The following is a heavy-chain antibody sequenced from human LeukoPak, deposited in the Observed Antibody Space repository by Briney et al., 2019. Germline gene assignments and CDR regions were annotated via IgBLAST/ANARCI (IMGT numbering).Heavy chain of an antibody. J-gene: IGHJ5*02. CDR3: ARAPRGDSSGYYFLNP. CDR2: IYPGDSDT. D-gene: IGHD3-22*01. Sequence: GESLKISCKGSGYSFTSYWIGWVRQMPGKGLEWMGIIYPGDSDTRYSPSFQGQVTISADKSISTAYLQWSSPKASDTAMYYCARAPRGDSSGYYFLNPWGQGTLVTVSS. V-gene: IGHV5-51*01. CDR1: GYSFTSYW.